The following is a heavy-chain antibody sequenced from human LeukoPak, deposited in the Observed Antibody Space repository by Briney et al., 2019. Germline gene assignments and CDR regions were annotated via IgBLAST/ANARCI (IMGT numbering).Heavy chain of an antibody. CDR3: ARVKNDHDAFDI. J-gene: IGHJ3*02. CDR2: IYYSGST. Sequence: PSETLSLTCTVSGGSISSYYWSWIRQPPGKGLEWIGYIYYSGSTNYNPSLKSRVTISVDTSKNQSSLKLSSVTAADTAVYYCARVKNDHDAFDIWGQGTMVTVSS. V-gene: IGHV4-59*01. D-gene: IGHD1-1*01. CDR1: GGSISSYY.